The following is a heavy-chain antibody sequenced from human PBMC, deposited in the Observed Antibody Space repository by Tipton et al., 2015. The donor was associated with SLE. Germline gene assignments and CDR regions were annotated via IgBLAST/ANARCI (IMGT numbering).Heavy chain of an antibody. CDR3: AREFLNPVTTVHYYFDL. CDR2: IYTNENT. V-gene: IGHV4-4*07. J-gene: IGHJ2*01. Sequence: LRLSCTVSGGSIRGYYWSWIRQPAGGGLEGVGRIYTNENTNYNPSLKSRVTMSVDTSKNHFSLKLISVTAADTAVYYCAREFLNPVTTVHYYFDLWGRGTLVTVSS. CDR1: GGSIRGYY. D-gene: IGHD4-11*01.